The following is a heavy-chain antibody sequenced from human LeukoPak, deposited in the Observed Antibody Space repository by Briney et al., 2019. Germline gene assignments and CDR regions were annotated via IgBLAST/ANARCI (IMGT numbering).Heavy chain of an antibody. J-gene: IGHJ6*02. V-gene: IGHV4-59*01. CDR1: GGSISSYY. CDR2: IYYSGST. D-gene: IGHD2-2*01. Sequence: SETLSLTCTVSGGSISSYYWSWIRQPPGKGLEWIGYIYYSGSTNYNPSLKSRVTISVDTSKNQFSLKLSSVTAADTAVYYCARDRTSLGYYYGMDVWGQGTTVTVSS. CDR3: ARDRTSLGYYYGMDV.